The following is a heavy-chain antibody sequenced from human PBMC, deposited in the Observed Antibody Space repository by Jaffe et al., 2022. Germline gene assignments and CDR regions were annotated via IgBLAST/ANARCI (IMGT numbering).Heavy chain of an antibody. Sequence: QVQLVQSGAEVKKPGSSVKVSCKASGGTFSSYAISWVRQAPGQGLEWMGGIIPIFGTANYAQKFQGRVTITTDESTSTAYMELSSLRSEDTAVYYCARVRNVYYYDSSGYFDAFDIWGQGTMVTVSS. CDR3: ARVRNVYYYDSSGYFDAFDI. J-gene: IGHJ3*02. CDR1: GGTFSSYA. V-gene: IGHV1-69*05. D-gene: IGHD3-22*01. CDR2: IIPIFGTA.